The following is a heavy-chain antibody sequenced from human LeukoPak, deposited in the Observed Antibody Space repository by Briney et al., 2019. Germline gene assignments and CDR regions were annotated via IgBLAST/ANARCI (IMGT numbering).Heavy chain of an antibody. J-gene: IGHJ6*03. V-gene: IGHV3-48*03. CDR3: ARDGRVGATRGYYYYMDV. D-gene: IGHD1-26*01. Sequence: PGGSLRLSCAASGFTFSSYEMNWVRQAPGKGLEWVSYISSSGTTIYNADSVKGRFTISRDNAKNSLYLQLNSLRAEDTAVYYCARDGRVGATRGYYYYMDVWGKGTTVTISS. CDR1: GFTFSSYE. CDR2: ISSSGTTI.